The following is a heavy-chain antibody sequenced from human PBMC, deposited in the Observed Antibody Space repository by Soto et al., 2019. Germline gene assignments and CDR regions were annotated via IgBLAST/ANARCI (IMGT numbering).Heavy chain of an antibody. Sequence: GGSLRLSCAASGFTVSSNYMSWVRQAPGKGLEWVSVIYSGGSTYYADSVKGRFTISRDNSKNTLYLQMNSLRAEDTAVYYCARDYYDSSGYYSNYYYGMDVWGQGTTVTVSS. CDR2: IYSGGST. CDR1: GFTVSSNY. D-gene: IGHD3-22*01. V-gene: IGHV3-53*01. CDR3: ARDYYDSSGYYSNYYYGMDV. J-gene: IGHJ6*02.